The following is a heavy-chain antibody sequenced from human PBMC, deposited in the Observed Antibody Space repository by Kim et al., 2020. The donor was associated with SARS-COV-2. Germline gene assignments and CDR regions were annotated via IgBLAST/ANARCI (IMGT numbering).Heavy chain of an antibody. V-gene: IGHV3-21*04. CDR1: GFTFSSYS. CDR2: ISSSSSYI. CDR3: ARDEEVRGVIIMLDYHYGMDV. D-gene: IGHD3-10*01. J-gene: IGHJ6*02. Sequence: GGSLRLSCAASGFTFSSYSMNWVRQAPGKGLEWVSSISSSSSYIYYADSVKGRFTISRDNAKNSLYLQMNSLRAEDTAVYYCARDEEVRGVIIMLDYHYGMDVWGQGTTVTVSS.